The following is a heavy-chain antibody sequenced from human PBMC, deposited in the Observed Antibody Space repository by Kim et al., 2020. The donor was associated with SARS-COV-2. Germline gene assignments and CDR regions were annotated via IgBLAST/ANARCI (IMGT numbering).Heavy chain of an antibody. J-gene: IGHJ6*02. D-gene: IGHD2-2*01. V-gene: IGHV3-7*01. CDR2: IKQDGSEK. CDR3: ARDLEYVYYYYGMDV. CDR1: GFTFSSYW. Sequence: GGSLRLSCAASGFTFSSYWMSWVRQAPGKGLEWVANIKQDGSEKYYVDSVKGRFTISRDNAKNSLYLQMNSLRAEDTAVYYCARDLEYVYYYYGMDVWGQGTTVTVSS.